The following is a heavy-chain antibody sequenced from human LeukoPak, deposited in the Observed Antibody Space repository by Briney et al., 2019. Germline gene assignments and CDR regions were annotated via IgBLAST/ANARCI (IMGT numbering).Heavy chain of an antibody. V-gene: IGHV3-33*01. CDR1: GLSFSSCG. J-gene: IGHJ4*02. CDR3: ARGTYYYDSSGYPTDY. D-gene: IGHD3-22*01. CDR2: IWYDGSNK. Sequence: PGGSLRLSCAASGLSFSSCGMHWVRQAPGKGLEWVAVIWYDGSNKYYADSVKGRFTISRDNSKNTLYLQMNSLRAEDTAVYYCARGTYYYDSSGYPTDYWGQGTLVTVSS.